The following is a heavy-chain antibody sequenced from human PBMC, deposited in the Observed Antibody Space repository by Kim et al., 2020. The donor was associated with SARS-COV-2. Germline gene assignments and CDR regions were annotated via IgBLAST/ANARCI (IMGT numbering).Heavy chain of an antibody. CDR1: GYTFTSYD. J-gene: IGHJ6*02. CDR2: MNPNSGNT. CDR3: ARGLLLLWFSDLNGMEV. D-gene: IGHD3-10*01. V-gene: IGHV1-8*01. Sequence: ASVKVSCKASGYTFTSYDINWVRQATGQGLEWMGWMNPNSGNTGYAQKFQGRVTMTRNTSISTAYMELSSLRSEDTAVYYCARGLLLLWFSDLNGMEVWGQGTTVTVSS.